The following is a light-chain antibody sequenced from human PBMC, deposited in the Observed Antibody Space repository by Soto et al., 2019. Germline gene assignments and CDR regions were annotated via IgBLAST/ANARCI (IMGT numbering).Light chain of an antibody. CDR2: DAS. Sequence: EIVMTQSPATLSVSPGERATLSCRASQSVFSSLAWYQQKPGQAPRLLIYDASNRATGIPDRFSGSGSGTDFTLTISRLEPEDFAVYYCQQYGSSGTFGQGTKVDIK. V-gene: IGKV3-20*01. J-gene: IGKJ1*01. CDR3: QQYGSSGT. CDR1: QSVFSS.